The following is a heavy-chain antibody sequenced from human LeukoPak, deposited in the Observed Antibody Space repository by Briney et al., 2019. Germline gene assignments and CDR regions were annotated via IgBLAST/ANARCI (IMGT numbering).Heavy chain of an antibody. CDR1: GYTFTGYY. J-gene: IGHJ6*02. Sequence: ASVKVSCKASGYTFTGYYMHWVRQAPGQGLEWMGWINPNSGGTNYAQKFQGRVTMTRDTSISTAYMELSRLGSDDTAVYYCARAPGGIAVAGQTTYYYYGMDVWGQGTTVTVSS. CDR2: INPNSGGT. CDR3: ARAPGGIAVAGQTTYYYYGMDV. D-gene: IGHD6-19*01. V-gene: IGHV1-2*02.